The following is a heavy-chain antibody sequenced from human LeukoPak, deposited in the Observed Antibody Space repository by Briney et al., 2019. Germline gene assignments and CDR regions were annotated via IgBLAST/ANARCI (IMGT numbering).Heavy chain of an antibody. V-gene: IGHV4-39*01. CDR1: GGSISSSSYY. CDR3: AKHHRSGSYYDYYYYMDV. CDR2: IYYSGST. D-gene: IGHD1-26*01. J-gene: IGHJ6*03. Sequence: PSETLSLTCTVSGGSISSSSYYWGWIRQPPGMGLEWIGSIYYSGSTYYNPSLKSRVTISVDTSNNQFSLKLSSLTAADTAVYYCAKHHRSGSYYDYYYYMDVWGKGTTVTVSS.